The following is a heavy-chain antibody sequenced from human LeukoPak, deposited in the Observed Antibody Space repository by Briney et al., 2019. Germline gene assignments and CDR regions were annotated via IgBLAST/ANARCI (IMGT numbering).Heavy chain of an antibody. V-gene: IGHV4-4*07. Sequence: SETLSLTCTVSGGSISSYYWSWIRQPAGKGLEWIGRIYTSGSTNYNPSLKSRVTISVDTSKNQFSLKLSSVTAADTAVYYCARGPLNSLYYDFWSGTYNWFDPWGQGTLVTVSS. CDR1: GGSISSYY. CDR2: IYTSGST. CDR3: ARGPLNSLYYDFWSGTYNWFDP. D-gene: IGHD3-3*01. J-gene: IGHJ5*02.